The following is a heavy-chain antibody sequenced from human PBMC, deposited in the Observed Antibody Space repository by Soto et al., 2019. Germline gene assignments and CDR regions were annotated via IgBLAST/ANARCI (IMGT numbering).Heavy chain of an antibody. CDR2: IDLSEPYT. V-gene: IGHV5-10-1*01. Sequence: GESLKIACXVSXYSFASQWISWVRQVPGKGQEWMGRIDLSEPYTTYNPSFQGHVSFSADKSITTAYLQWSSLKASDTATYYCATQGLTNYYFAYWGQGTLVTVSS. J-gene: IGHJ4*02. CDR1: XYSFASQW. CDR3: ATQGLTNYYFAY. D-gene: IGHD1-1*01.